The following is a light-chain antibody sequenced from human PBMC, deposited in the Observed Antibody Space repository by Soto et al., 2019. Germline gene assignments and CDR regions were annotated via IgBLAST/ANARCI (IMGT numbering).Light chain of an antibody. J-gene: IGLJ1*01. CDR3: QTWGTGIHYV. Sequence: QPVLTQSPSASASLGASVKLTCTLSSGHSSYAIAWHQQQPEKGPRYLMKLNSDGSHSKGDGIPYRLSGSSSGAERYLTISRLQSEDEADYYCQTWGTGIHYVFGTGTKLTVL. V-gene: IGLV4-69*01. CDR2: LNSDGSH. CDR1: SGHSSYA.